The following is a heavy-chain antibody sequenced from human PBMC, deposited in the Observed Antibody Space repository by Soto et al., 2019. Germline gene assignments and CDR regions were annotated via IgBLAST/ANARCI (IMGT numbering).Heavy chain of an antibody. CDR1: GGSFSKSSYY. D-gene: IGHD1-26*01. CDR3: AGFSSGTYLFDL. J-gene: IGHJ5*02. Sequence: SETLCLTCTVSGGSFSKSSYYWGWIRQPPGQGQVWIGNVHYSSRTYYNPFLKSRVTISVDTSTNQFSLKLTSVTAADTAVYYCAGFSSGTYLFDLWGQGTLVTVSS. V-gene: IGHV4-39*07. CDR2: VHYSSRT.